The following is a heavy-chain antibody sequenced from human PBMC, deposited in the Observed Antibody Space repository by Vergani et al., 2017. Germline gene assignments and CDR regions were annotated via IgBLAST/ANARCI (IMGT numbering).Heavy chain of an antibody. J-gene: IGHJ4*02. Sequence: QVQLVESGGGVVQPGGSLRLSCAASGFTFNSYGMHWVRQAPGKGLEWVTFIRSDGSDQYYAESVKGRFTVSRDNSKKTLYLQMNSLRSDDTGVYYCAKEGGGYCSGGTCYPEYWGQGTLVIVSS. V-gene: IGHV3-30*02. CDR1: GFTFNSYG. CDR3: AKEGGGYCSGGTCYPEY. CDR2: IRSDGSDQ. D-gene: IGHD2-15*01.